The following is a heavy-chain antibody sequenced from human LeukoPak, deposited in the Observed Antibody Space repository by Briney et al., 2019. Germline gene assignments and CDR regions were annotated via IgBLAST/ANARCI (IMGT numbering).Heavy chain of an antibody. CDR2: ISYDGSNK. J-gene: IGHJ4*02. CDR3: AKGGSYTLTGYAPFDY. CDR1: GFTFSSYA. Sequence: PGGSLRLSCAASGFTFSSYAMHWVRQAPGKGLEWVAVISYDGSNKYYADSVKGRFTISRDNSKNTLYLQMNSLRVEDTAVYYCAKGGSYTLTGYAPFDYWGQGTLVTVSS. V-gene: IGHV3-30-3*01. D-gene: IGHD3-9*01.